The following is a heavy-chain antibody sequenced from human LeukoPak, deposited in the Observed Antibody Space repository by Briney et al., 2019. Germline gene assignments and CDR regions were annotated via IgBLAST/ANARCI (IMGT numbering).Heavy chain of an antibody. CDR1: GGSIRSYY. D-gene: IGHD1-26*01. Sequence: SETLSLTCSVSGGSIRSYYWSWIRQPPGKRLEWIGRIFASGTTDYSPSLKSRVSMSLDTSRGQFSLRLTSVTAADTAVYYCAAQGATNWFDPWGQGTLVTVSS. CDR2: IFASGTT. CDR3: AAQGATNWFDP. J-gene: IGHJ5*02. V-gene: IGHV4-4*07.